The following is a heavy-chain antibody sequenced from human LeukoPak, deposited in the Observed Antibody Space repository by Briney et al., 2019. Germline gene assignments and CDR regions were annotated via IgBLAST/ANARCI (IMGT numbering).Heavy chain of an antibody. CDR1: GFTFSSYS. D-gene: IGHD2-15*01. CDR2: ISSSSSTM. Sequence: GGSLRLSCAASGFTFSSYSMNWVRQAPGKGLEWVSYISSSSSTMYYADSVKGRFSISRDNAKNSLYLQMNSLRAEDTAVYYCARDFCSGGSCQSTAFDIWGQGTMVTVSS. CDR3: ARDFCSGGSCQSTAFDI. J-gene: IGHJ3*02. V-gene: IGHV3-48*01.